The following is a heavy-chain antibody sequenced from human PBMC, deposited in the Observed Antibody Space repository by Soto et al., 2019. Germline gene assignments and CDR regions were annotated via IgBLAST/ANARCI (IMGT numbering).Heavy chain of an antibody. D-gene: IGHD1-20*01. Sequence: DVQLVESGGGLVQPGGSLRLSCAASEFTFSTYAMNWVRQAPGKGLEWVSFISSSSQNIRYADSVKGRFTISRGNANNSLYLQMNSLRAEDTAVYYCARDQSRGQVFYYYMDVGGKGTTVTVSS. CDR2: ISSSSQNI. CDR3: ARDQSRGQVFYYYMDV. V-gene: IGHV3-48*01. CDR1: EFTFSTYA. J-gene: IGHJ6*03.